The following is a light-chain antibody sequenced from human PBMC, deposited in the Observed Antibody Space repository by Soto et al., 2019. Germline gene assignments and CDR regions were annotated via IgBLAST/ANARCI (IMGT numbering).Light chain of an antibody. CDR1: QGSNNY. J-gene: IGKJ3*01. CDR2: AAS. Sequence: DIQMTQSPSSLSASVGDRVTVTCRASQGSNNYLAWYQHKPGEVPNLLIYAASTLHSGVPSRFSGSGSGTDFTHTISSLQPQDVETYYYQKYDSDPFTLGTGTKVDIK. V-gene: IGKV1-27*01. CDR3: QKYDSDPFT.